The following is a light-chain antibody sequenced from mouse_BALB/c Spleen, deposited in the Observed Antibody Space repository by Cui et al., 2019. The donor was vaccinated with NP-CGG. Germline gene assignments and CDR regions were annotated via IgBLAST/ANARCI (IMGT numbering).Light chain of an antibody. V-gene: IGLV1*01. CDR1: TGTVTTSNY. CDR3: ALWYSNHWV. J-gene: IGLJ1*01. Sequence: QAVVTQESALTTSPGETVTLTCRSSTGTVTTSNYANWVQEKPDHLFTVLIGVPNNRAPGVPARFSGSLIGDKAALTITGAQTEDEAIYFCALWYSNHWVFGGGTKLTVL. CDR2: VPN.